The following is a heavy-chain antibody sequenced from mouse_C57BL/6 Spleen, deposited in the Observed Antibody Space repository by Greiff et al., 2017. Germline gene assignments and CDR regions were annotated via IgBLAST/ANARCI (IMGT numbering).Heavy chain of an antibody. V-gene: IGHV1-62-2*01. D-gene: IGHD2-1*01. CDR1: GYTFTEYT. CDR3: ARHEVDGNYKAWFAY. Sequence: VQLQQSGAELVKPGASVKLSCKASGYTFTEYTIHWVKQRSGRGLEWIGWFYPGSGSIKYNEKFKNKATLTVDKTSSTVYMELSRLTSEDSAVYFCARHEVDGNYKAWFAYWGQGTLVTVSA. J-gene: IGHJ3*01. CDR2: FYPGSGSI.